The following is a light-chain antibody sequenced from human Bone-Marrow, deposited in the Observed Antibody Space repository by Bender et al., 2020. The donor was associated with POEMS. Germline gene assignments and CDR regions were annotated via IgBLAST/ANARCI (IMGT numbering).Light chain of an antibody. CDR1: ISDITGYNY. CDR3: CSYAGSSTWV. V-gene: IGLV2-23*01. J-gene: IGLJ1*01. Sequence: QSALTQPASVAGSPGQSITISCTGTISDITGYNYVSWYQQHPGKAPKLMIYEGSKRPSGVSNRFSGSKSGDTASLTISGLQAEDEADYYCCSYAGSSTWVFGTGTKVTVL. CDR2: EGS.